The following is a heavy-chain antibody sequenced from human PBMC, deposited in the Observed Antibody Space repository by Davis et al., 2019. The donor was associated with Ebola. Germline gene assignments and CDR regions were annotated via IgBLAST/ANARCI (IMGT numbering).Heavy chain of an antibody. CDR1: SDPFSNADHFGANNNY. CDR3: ARHQRRGMDV. D-gene: IGHD2-2*01. V-gene: IGHV4-34*01. CDR2: INHSGST. Sequence: SETLSLTCTVSSDPFSNADHFGANNNYWAWIRQSPGKGLEWIGEINHSGSTNYNPSLKRRVTISVDTSKNQFSLKLSSVTAADTAVYYCARHQRRGMDVWGQGTTVTVSS. J-gene: IGHJ6*02.